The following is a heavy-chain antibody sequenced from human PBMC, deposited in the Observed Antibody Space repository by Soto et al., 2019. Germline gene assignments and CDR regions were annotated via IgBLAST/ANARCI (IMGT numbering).Heavy chain of an antibody. CDR3: ARESGIYDFWSGIQGARSLYYGMDV. D-gene: IGHD3-3*01. CDR1: GFTVSSNY. CDR2: IYSGGST. J-gene: IGHJ6*02. V-gene: IGHV3-53*01. Sequence: GGSLRLSCAASGFTVSSNYMSWVRQAPGKGLEWVSVIYSGGSTYYADSVKGRFTISRDNSKNTLYLQMNSLRAEDTAVYYCARESGIYDFWSGIQGARSLYYGMDVWGQGTTVTVSS.